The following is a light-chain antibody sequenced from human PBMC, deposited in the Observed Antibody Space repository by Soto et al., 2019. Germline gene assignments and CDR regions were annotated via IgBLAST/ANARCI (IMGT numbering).Light chain of an antibody. Sequence: QSALTQPASVSGSPGQSITISCTGTSSDVGGYNYVSWYQQHPGKAPKLMIYDVSNRPSGVSNRFSGSKSGNTASLTISGRQAEDEADYYCSSYTSCSTLLYVFGTGTKLTVL. J-gene: IGLJ1*01. CDR3: SSYTSCSTLLYV. CDR1: SSDVGGYNY. V-gene: IGLV2-14*01. CDR2: DVS.